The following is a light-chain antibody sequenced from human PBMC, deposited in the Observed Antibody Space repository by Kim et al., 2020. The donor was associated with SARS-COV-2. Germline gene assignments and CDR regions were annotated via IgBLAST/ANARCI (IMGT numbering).Light chain of an antibody. J-gene: IGLJ3*02. CDR3: QSYDSSNHWV. Sequence: LTQPHSMSESPGKTVTISCTRSSGSIASNYVQWYQQRPGSAPTTVIYEDNQRPSGVPDRFSGSIDSSSNSASLTISGLKTEDEADYYCQSYDSSNHWVFGGGTQLTVL. CDR2: EDN. V-gene: IGLV6-57*04. CDR1: SGSIASNY.